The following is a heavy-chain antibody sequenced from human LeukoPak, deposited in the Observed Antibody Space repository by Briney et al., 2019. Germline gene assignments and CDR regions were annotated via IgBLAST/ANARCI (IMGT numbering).Heavy chain of an antibody. D-gene: IGHD3-22*01. V-gene: IGHV3-74*01. CDR3: ARDGDGYYDSSIL. Sequence: GGSLRLSCAASRFTFSSYAMHWVRQAPGKGLVWVSRINSDGSSTSYADSVKGRFTISRDNAKNTLYLQMNSLRAEDTAVYYCARDGDGYYDSSILWGQGTLVTVSS. J-gene: IGHJ4*02. CDR2: INSDGSST. CDR1: RFTFSSYA.